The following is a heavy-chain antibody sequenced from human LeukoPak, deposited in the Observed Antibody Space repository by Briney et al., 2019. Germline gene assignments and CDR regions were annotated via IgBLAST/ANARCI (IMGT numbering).Heavy chain of an antibody. J-gene: IGHJ4*02. CDR3: ARDQAYYYGSGSYYSDY. V-gene: IGHV3-7*01. Sequence: GGSLRLSCAASGFTFSSYWMTWVRQAPGKGLEWVANIKRDGSEKHYVDSVKGRFTISRDNAKNSLYLQMNSLRAEDTAVYYCARDQAYYYGSGSYYSDYWGQGTLVTVSS. CDR1: GFTFSSYW. CDR2: IKRDGSEK. D-gene: IGHD3-10*01.